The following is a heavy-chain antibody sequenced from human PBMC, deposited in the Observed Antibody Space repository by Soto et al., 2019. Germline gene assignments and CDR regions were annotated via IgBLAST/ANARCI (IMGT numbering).Heavy chain of an antibody. CDR1: GFTFSDYY. CDR3: ARRRLGYCSGGSCRAYDY. CDR2: ISSSGSTI. V-gene: IGHV3-11*01. D-gene: IGHD2-15*01. Sequence: GGSLRLSCAASGFTFSDYYMSWIRQAPGKGLEWVSYISSSGSTIYYADSVKGRFAISRDNAKNSLYLQMNSLRAEDTAVYYCARRRLGYCSGGSCRAYDYWGQGTLVTVSS. J-gene: IGHJ4*02.